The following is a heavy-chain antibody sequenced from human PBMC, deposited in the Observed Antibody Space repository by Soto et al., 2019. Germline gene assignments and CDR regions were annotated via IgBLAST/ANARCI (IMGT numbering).Heavy chain of an antibody. J-gene: IGHJ4*02. V-gene: IGHV4-59*08. CDR3: ARHAGGDPFPALDY. CDR2: IYYSGST. Sequence: PSETLSLTCTVSGGSISSYYWSWIRQPPGKGLEWIGYIYYSGSTNYNPSLKSRVTISVDTSKNQFSLKLSSVTAADTAVYYCARHAGGDPFPALDYWGQGALVTVSS. CDR1: GGSISSYY. D-gene: IGHD3-16*01.